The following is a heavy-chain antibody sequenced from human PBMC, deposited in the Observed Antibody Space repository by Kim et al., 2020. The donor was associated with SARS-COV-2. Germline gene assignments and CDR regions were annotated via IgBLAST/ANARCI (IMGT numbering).Heavy chain of an antibody. V-gene: IGHV3-53*01. D-gene: IGHD3-22*01. CDR2: T. CDR3: ARAVNGYYFDY. J-gene: IGHJ4*02. Sequence: TYYADSVRGPYTISRASSEHTLYLQLNTLSAEDTAVYYCARAVNGYYFDYWGQGTLVTVSS.